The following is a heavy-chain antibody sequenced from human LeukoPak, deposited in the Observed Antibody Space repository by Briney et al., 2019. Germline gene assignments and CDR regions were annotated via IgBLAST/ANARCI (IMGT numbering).Heavy chain of an antibody. CDR2: IYHSGNT. J-gene: IGHJ5*02. CDR3: ARPLRITGRVDP. Sequence: PSETLSLTCTVSGYSISSGYYWAWIRQPPGKGLQWIGNIYHSGNTYYNPSLKSRVSITVDTSKNQFSLKLSSVTATDTAVYYCARPLRITGRVDPWGQGTLVTVSS. D-gene: IGHD2/OR15-2a*01. CDR1: GYSISSGYY. V-gene: IGHV4-38-2*02.